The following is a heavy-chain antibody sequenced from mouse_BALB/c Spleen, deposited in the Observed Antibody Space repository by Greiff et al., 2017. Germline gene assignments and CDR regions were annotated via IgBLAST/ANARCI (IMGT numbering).Heavy chain of an antibody. CDR2: INSNGGST. CDR1: GFTFSSYG. V-gene: IGHV5-6-3*01. J-gene: IGHJ3*01. Sequence: EVKLQESGGGLVQPGGSLKLSCAASGFTFSSYGMSWVRQTPDKRLELVATINSNGGSTYYPDSVKGRFTISRDNAKNTLYLQMSSLKSEDTAMYYCAKLFAYWGQGTLVTVSA. CDR3: AKLFAY.